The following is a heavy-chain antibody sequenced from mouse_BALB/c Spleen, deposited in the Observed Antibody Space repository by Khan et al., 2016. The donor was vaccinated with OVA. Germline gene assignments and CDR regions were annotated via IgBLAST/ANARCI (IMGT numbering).Heavy chain of an antibody. V-gene: IGHV1-87*01. Sequence: QIQLVQSGAELARPGASVKLSCKASGYTFTSYWMQWVKQRPGQGLEWIGIIYPGDGDTRYTQKFKGKATLTADKSSSTAYMQLSSLASEDSAVYYCASYRYDYFDYGGQGTTLTVSS. CDR2: IYPGDGDT. CDR3: ASYRYDYFDY. J-gene: IGHJ2*01. D-gene: IGHD2-14*01. CDR1: GYTFTSYW.